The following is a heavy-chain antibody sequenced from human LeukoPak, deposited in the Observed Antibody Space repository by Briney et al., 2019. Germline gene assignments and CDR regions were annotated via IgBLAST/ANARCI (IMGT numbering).Heavy chain of an antibody. CDR3: TRSLGVVIHGGMDV. CDR1: GGSISSYH. J-gene: IGHJ6*02. D-gene: IGHD3-3*01. CDR2: IYYIGST. V-gene: IGHV4-59*01. Sequence: SETLSLTCTVSGGSISSYHWSWIRQPPGKGLEWIGHIYYIGSTNYNPSLKSRVTISLDTSKNQFSLKLSSVTAADTAAYYCTRSLGVVIHGGMDVWGQGTTVTVSS.